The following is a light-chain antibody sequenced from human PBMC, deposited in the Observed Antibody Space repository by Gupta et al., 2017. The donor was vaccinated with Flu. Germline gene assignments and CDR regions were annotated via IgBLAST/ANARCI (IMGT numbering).Light chain of an antibody. CDR3: QGWASSSDV. V-gene: IGLV3-9*01. CDR2: RDG. CDR1: RSGSRS. J-gene: IGLJ2*01. Sequence: GRRARVAWGGGRSGSRSVEWHQQKAGQADKLVVYRDGNRPAGRRDRFAAWNSKNTATLTITGAQGGDEDDYHCQGWASSSDVFGGGTKLTVL.